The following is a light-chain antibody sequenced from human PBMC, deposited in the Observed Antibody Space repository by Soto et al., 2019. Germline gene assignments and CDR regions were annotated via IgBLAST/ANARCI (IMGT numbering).Light chain of an antibody. Sequence: EIVMTQSPATLSVSPGERATLSCRASQSLSSNLAWYQQKPGQAPRLLIYGASTRATGIPARFSGSGSGTEFTLTISSLQSEDVAVYFCQQYNNWPPYTFGQGTKLEI. CDR3: QQYNNWPPYT. CDR2: GAS. CDR1: QSLSSN. V-gene: IGKV3-15*01. J-gene: IGKJ2*01.